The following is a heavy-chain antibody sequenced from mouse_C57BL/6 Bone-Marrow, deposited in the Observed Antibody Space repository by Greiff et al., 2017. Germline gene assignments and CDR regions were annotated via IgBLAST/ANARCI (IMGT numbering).Heavy chain of an antibody. J-gene: IGHJ2*01. CDR2: INPYNGGT. V-gene: IGHV1-19*01. Sequence: VQLQQSGPVLVKPGASVKMSCKASGYTFTDYYMNWVKQSHGKSLEWIGVINPYNGGTSYNQKFKGKATLTVDKSSSTAYMELNSLTSEDSAVYYCARMDGYFPDYWGQGTTLTVSS. CDR3: ARMDGYFPDY. CDR1: GYTFTDYY. D-gene: IGHD2-3*01.